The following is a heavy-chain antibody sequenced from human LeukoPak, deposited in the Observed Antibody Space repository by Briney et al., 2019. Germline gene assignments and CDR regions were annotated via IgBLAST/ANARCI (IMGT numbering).Heavy chain of an antibody. V-gene: IGHV3-74*01. Sequence: GGSLRLSCAASGFTFSTSWMHWDRQPPGKGLVWVSRTNSDETVTTYADSVKGRFTISRDNAKNTLYLQMNSLRAEDTAVYYCARGVNGDSDFWGQGTLVTVSS. CDR3: ARGVNGDSDF. J-gene: IGHJ4*02. CDR1: GFTFSTSW. D-gene: IGHD2-21*01. CDR2: TNSDETVT.